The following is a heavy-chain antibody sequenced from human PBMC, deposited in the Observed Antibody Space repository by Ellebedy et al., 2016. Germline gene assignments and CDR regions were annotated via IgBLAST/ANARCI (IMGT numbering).Heavy chain of an antibody. Sequence: GESLKISCAASGFTFSFYYMSWIRQTPGKGLEWVANINQHGSEKYYVDSVKGRFTISRDDSKNTAYLQMNSLRAEDTAVYYCTQWDVWGQGTTVTVSS. J-gene: IGHJ6*02. CDR3: TQWDV. CDR2: INQHGSEK. V-gene: IGHV3-7*03. CDR1: GFTFSFYY.